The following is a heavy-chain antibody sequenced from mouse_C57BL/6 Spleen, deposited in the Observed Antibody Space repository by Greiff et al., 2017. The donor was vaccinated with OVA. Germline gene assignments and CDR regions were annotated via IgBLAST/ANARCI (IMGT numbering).Heavy chain of an antibody. V-gene: IGHV1-15*01. CDR2: IDPETGGT. Sequence: QVQLQQSGAELVRPGASVTLSCKASGYTFTDYEMHWVKQTPVHGLEWIGAIDPETGGTAYNQKFKGKAILTADKSSSTAYMELRSLTSEDSAVYYCPIYDDYPYYAMDYWGQGTSVTVSS. CDR3: PIYDDYPYYAMDY. D-gene: IGHD2-3*01. CDR1: GYTFTDYE. J-gene: IGHJ4*01.